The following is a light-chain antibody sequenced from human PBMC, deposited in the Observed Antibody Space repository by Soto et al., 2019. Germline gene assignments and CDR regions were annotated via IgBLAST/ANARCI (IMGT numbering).Light chain of an antibody. CDR1: SSDVGGYNY. V-gene: IGLV2-11*01. CDR3: CSYAGSYTFDYV. J-gene: IGLJ1*01. CDR2: DVS. Sequence: QSVLTQPRSVSGSPGQSVTISCTGTSSDVGGYNYVSWYQQHPGKAPKLMIYDVSKRPSGVPDRFSGSKSGNTASLTISGLQAEDEADYYCCSYAGSYTFDYVFGTGTK.